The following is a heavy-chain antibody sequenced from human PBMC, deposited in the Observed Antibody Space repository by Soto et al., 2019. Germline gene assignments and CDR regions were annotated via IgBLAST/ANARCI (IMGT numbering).Heavy chain of an antibody. CDR1: GFTLSSYW. D-gene: IGHD6-13*01. V-gene: IGHV3-7*01. CDR3: AAAAPWYYYAMDV. J-gene: IGHJ6*02. Sequence: GGSLRLSCAASGFTLSSYWMSWVRQAPGKGLEWVANIKQDGSETYYVDSVKGRLTTSRDNAKNSLYLQMNSLRAEDTAVYYCAAAAPWYYYAMDVWGQGTTVTVSS. CDR2: IKQDGSET.